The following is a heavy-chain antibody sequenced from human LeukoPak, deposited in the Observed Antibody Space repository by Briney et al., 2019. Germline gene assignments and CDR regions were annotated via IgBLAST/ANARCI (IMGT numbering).Heavy chain of an antibody. D-gene: IGHD3-10*01. CDR2: INPIFNLL. V-gene: IGHV1-69*13. CDR1: EGTFGAYS. CDR3: AAGRRLGGLFVDY. Sequence: SVKVSCKASEGTFGAYSLDWVRQAPGQGLEWMGGINPIFNLLNYAQKFRGRVTITADESTNTAYMDLSILQYDDTAVYYCAAGRRLGGLFVDYWGQGALVTVSS. J-gene: IGHJ4*02.